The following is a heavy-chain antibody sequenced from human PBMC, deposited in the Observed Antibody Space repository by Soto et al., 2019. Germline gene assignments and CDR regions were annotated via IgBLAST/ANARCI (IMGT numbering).Heavy chain of an antibody. Sequence: RGESLKISCAASGFTFSSYEMNWVRQAPGKGLEWVSYISSSGSTIYYADSVKGRFTISRDNAKNSLYLQMNSLRAEDTAVYYCARVSYYDILTGYFSNYYYGMDVWGQGTTVTVSS. CDR2: ISSSGSTI. D-gene: IGHD3-9*01. CDR3: ARVSYYDILTGYFSNYYYGMDV. J-gene: IGHJ6*02. V-gene: IGHV3-48*03. CDR1: GFTFSSYE.